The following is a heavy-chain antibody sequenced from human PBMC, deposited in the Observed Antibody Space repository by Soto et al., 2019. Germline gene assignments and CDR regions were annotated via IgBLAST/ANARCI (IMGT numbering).Heavy chain of an antibody. CDR3: ARGSALLFYYFDY. Sequence: SETLSLTCTVSRGYVNTFHWSWVRQPAGKGLEWIGRIFPNGNTDYSPSLKSRVTISVDTSKNQFSLSMTSVTAADTAVYYCARGSALLFYYFDYWGQGTPVTVSS. D-gene: IGHD6-13*01. CDR2: IFPNGNT. CDR1: RGYVNTFH. V-gene: IGHV4-4*07. J-gene: IGHJ4*02.